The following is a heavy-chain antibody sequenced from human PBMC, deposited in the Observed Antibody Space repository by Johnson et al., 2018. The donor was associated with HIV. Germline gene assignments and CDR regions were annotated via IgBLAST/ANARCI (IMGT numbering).Heavy chain of an antibody. CDR2: IGFDGTNK. D-gene: IGHD2-2*02. J-gene: IGHJ3*02. V-gene: IGHV3-30*18. Sequence: QVQLVESGGGLVKPGGSLRLSCAASGFTFSDYYMSWIRQAPGKGLQWVAVIGFDGTNKYYADSLKGRFTISRDNSKNTLYLQMNSLRAEDTAVYYCAKDMGAYQLLYAFDIWGQGTMVTVSS. CDR1: GFTFSDYY. CDR3: AKDMGAYQLLYAFDI.